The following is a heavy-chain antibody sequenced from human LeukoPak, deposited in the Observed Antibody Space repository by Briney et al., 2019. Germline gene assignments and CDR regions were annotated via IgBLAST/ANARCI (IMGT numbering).Heavy chain of an antibody. CDR3: ARKGFTVAGTGLDY. CDR2: IYYSGST. V-gene: IGHV4-59*12. CDR1: GGSISSYY. D-gene: IGHD6-19*01. J-gene: IGHJ4*02. Sequence: SETLSLTCTVSGGSISSYYWSWIRQPPGKGLEWIGYIYYSGSTNYNPSLKSRVTISVDTSKNQFSLKLSSVTAADTAVYYCARKGFTVAGTGLDYWGQGTLVTVSS.